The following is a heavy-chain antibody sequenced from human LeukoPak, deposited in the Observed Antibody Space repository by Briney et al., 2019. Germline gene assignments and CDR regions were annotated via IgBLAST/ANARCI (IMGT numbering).Heavy chain of an antibody. CDR1: GYTFTSYY. CDR3: ARAGGAYCGGDCYSLDY. CDR2: INPSGGST. D-gene: IGHD2-21*02. Sequence: ASVKVSCKASGYTFTSYYMHWVRQAPGQGLEWMGIINPSGGSTSYAQKFQGRVTMTRDTSTSTVYMELSSLRSEDTAVYYCARAGGAYCGGDCYSLDYWGQGTLVTVSS. J-gene: IGHJ4*02. V-gene: IGHV1-46*01.